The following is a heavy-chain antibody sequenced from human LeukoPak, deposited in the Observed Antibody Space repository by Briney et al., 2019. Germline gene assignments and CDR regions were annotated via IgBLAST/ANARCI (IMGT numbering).Heavy chain of an antibody. CDR1: GYTFTAYY. J-gene: IGHJ4*02. Sequence: ASVKVSCKASGYTFTAYYMHWVRQAPGQGFESMGWINPNDGDTNYAQKFQGRVTMTRDTSISTAHMEVSRLRSDDTAVYYCARPNFLYCSSSTCLFDYWGQGTLVTVSS. V-gene: IGHV1-2*02. CDR3: ARPNFLYCSSSTCLFDY. CDR2: INPNDGDT. D-gene: IGHD2-2*01.